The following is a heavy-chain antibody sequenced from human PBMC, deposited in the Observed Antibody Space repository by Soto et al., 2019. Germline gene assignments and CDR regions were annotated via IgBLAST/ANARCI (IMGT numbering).Heavy chain of an antibody. CDR2: VHYSGST. J-gene: IGHJ4*02. V-gene: IGHV4-39*01. D-gene: IGHD3-22*01. CDR3: ARQHYYDSSGYYTWN. Sequence: QLQLQESGPGLVKPSETLSLTCSVSGGSIRSNIYYWGWIRQPPGKGLEWIATVHYSGSTYYTPSLKNRITISADTSNNQFSSRFNSVTAADPAVYSCARQHYYDSSGYYTWNWGQGTLVTVSS. CDR1: GGSIRSNIYY.